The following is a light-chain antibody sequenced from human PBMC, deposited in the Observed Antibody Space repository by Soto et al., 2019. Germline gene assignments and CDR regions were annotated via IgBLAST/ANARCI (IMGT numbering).Light chain of an antibody. CDR2: DTS. Sequence: EPVLTQGSPPMSXSPGPRASLSCRASQFLSSYLAWYQQIPGQPPRLLIYDTSNRVTGIPARFSGSRSGTDFTLTISSLEPEDFAVYFCHQRNKFGQGTRLEIK. V-gene: IGKV3-11*01. J-gene: IGKJ5*01. CDR1: QFLSSY. CDR3: HQRNK.